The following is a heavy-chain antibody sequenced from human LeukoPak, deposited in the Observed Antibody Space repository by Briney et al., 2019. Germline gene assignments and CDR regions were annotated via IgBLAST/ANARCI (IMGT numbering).Heavy chain of an antibody. J-gene: IGHJ3*02. CDR1: GFTFSGYG. V-gene: IGHV3-30*18. CDR2: ISYDGSNK. Sequence: GGSLRLSCAASGFTFSGYGMHGVRQAPGKGLEWVAVISYDGSNKYYADSAKGRFTISRDNSKNTLYLQMNSLRAEDTAVYYCAKARVLRYFTALDIWGQGTMVTVSS. D-gene: IGHD3-9*01. CDR3: AKARVLRYFTALDI.